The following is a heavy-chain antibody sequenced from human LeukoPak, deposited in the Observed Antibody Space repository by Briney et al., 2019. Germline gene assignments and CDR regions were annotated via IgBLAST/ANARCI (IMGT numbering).Heavy chain of an antibody. Sequence: GGSLRLSCAASGLSFSSYAMTWVRRAPGKGLEWVSSLSGSGGGTWYAGAVKGRFTISRDNSNNVMYLQMNSLRAEDTAVYYCAKDRTPYSRSGGYYLGAFDLWGPGTLVTVSS. CDR1: GLSFSSYA. J-gene: IGHJ4*02. V-gene: IGHV3-23*01. CDR2: LSGSGGGT. D-gene: IGHD3-10*01. CDR3: AKDRTPYSRSGGYYLGAFDL.